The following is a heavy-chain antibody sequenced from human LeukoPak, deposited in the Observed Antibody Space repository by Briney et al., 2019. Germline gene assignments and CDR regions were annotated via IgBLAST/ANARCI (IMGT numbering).Heavy chain of an antibody. D-gene: IGHD1-1*01. V-gene: IGHV4-59*01. CDR3: ASQTTGWYFDL. Sequence: SETLSLTCTVSGGSISSYYWSWIRQPPGKGLEWIGYIYYSGSTNYNPSLKSRVTISVDTSKNQFSLKLSSVTAADTAVYYRASQTTGWYFDLWGRGTLVTVSS. CDR2: IYYSGST. CDR1: GGSISSYY. J-gene: IGHJ2*01.